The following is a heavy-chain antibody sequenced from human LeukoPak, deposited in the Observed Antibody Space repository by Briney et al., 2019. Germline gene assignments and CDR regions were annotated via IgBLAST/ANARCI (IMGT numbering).Heavy chain of an antibody. D-gene: IGHD1-1*01. CDR3: ARFGGGTHNAFDI. Sequence: SETLSPTCTVSGGSISSYYWNWIRQPPGKGLEWIAYIYYSGSTNYNPSLKSRVTISVDPSKSQFSLKLSSVTAADTAVYYCARFGGGTHNAFDIWGQGTMVTVSS. V-gene: IGHV4-59*01. J-gene: IGHJ3*02. CDR1: GGSISSYY. CDR2: IYYSGST.